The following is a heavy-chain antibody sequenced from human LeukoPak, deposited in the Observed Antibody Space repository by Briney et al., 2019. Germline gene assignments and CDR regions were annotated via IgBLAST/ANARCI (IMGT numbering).Heavy chain of an antibody. Sequence: GGSLRLSCAASAFTCNNYDMHWVRQAPGKVLEWVAFIRYDGSNKYYADFVEGRFTISRDNSKNTLYLLMNSLRAEDTAVYYCAKDSGSYYTSDYWGQGTLVTVSS. CDR2: IRYDGSNK. CDR1: AFTCNNYD. V-gene: IGHV3-30*02. J-gene: IGHJ4*02. D-gene: IGHD3-10*01. CDR3: AKDSGSYYTSDY.